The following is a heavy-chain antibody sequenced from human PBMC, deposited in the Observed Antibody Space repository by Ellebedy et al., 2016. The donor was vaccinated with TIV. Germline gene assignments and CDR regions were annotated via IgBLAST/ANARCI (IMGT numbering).Heavy chain of an antibody. CDR3: ARSRYFGSEYY. V-gene: IGHV4-34*01. D-gene: IGHD2/OR15-2a*01. CDR1: AGSSSGYY. CDR2: INHSGTT. Sequence: MPPETLSLTCTLYAGSSSGYYWTWNSQSPEKGLEWIGAINHSGTTNYNPSLESRVTFPVDTSGTQFALRLTAVIATDTAGYYGARSRYFGSEYYWGQGTLVTVSP. J-gene: IGHJ4*02.